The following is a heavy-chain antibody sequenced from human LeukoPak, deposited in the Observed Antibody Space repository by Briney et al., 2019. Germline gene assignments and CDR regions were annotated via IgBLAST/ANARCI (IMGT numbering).Heavy chain of an antibody. Sequence: SSETLSLTCTVSGGSISSYYWSWLRQPPGKGLEWIGYFYYSGSTNYNPSLKSRVTISVDTSKNQFSLKLSSVTAADTAVYYCARVWVDIVVVPAAPTRYYYGMDVWGQGTTVTVSS. J-gene: IGHJ6*02. V-gene: IGHV4-59*13. D-gene: IGHD2-2*03. CDR3: ARVWVDIVVVPAAPTRYYYGMDV. CDR2: FYYSGST. CDR1: GGSISSYY.